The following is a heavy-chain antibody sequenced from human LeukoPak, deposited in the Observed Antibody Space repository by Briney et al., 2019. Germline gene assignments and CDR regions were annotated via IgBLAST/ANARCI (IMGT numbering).Heavy chain of an antibody. Sequence: PGGSLRLSCSASGFTFSSFAMSWVRQAPGKGLEWVSGISGSGGSTYYADSMKGRFTISRDNSKNTLYLQINSLRAEDTAVYYCAKDFSVGVTMIRGPFDPWGQGTLVTVFS. CDR2: ISGSGGST. V-gene: IGHV3-23*01. D-gene: IGHD3-10*01. CDR1: GFTFSSFA. J-gene: IGHJ5*02. CDR3: AKDFSVGVTMIRGPFDP.